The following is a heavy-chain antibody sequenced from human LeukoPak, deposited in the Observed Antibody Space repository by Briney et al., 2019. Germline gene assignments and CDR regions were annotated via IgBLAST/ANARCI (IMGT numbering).Heavy chain of an antibody. CDR3: AREGDFDDSSGWWRWYYFDY. CDR1: GYTFTSYA. CDR2: INTNTGNP. D-gene: IGHD6-19*01. Sequence: ASVKVSCKASGYTFTSYAMNWVRQAPGQGLEWMGWINTNTGNPTYAQGFTGRFVFSLDTSVSTAYLQISSLKAEDTAVYYCAREGDFDDSSGWWRWYYFDYWGQGTLVTVSS. J-gene: IGHJ4*02. V-gene: IGHV7-4-1*02.